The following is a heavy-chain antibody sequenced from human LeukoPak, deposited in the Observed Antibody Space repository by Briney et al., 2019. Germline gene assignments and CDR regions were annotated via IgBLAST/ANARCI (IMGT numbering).Heavy chain of an antibody. J-gene: IGHJ4*02. CDR1: GYTFTSYG. CDR3: ARADFYDTRGYFYENACDY. Sequence: GASVKVSCKASGYTFTSYGISWVRQAPGQGLEWMGWISANNGNTNYAQKIQDRVTMTTDTSTSTTYMELRSLRSDDTAVYYCARADFYDTRGYFYENACDYWGQGTLVTVSS. D-gene: IGHD3-22*01. V-gene: IGHV1-18*01. CDR2: ISANNGNT.